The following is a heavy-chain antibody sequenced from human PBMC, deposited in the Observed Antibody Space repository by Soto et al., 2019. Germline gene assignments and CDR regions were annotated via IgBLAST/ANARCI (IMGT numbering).Heavy chain of an antibody. J-gene: IGHJ6*02. V-gene: IGHV4-61*01. D-gene: IGHD3-10*01. Sequence: PSETLSLTCTVSGGSVSSDSYYWSWIRQPPGKGLEWIGNIYYSGSTNYNPSLKSRVTISVDTSKNQFSLKLSSVTAADPAVYYCARASYYGSGSHYYYYGMDVWGQGTTVTVSS. CDR3: ARASYYGSGSHYYYYGMDV. CDR2: IYYSGST. CDR1: GGSVSSDSYY.